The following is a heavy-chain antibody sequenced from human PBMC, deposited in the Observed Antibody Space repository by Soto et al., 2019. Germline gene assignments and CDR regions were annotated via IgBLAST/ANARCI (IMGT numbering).Heavy chain of an antibody. CDR1: GGSISSYY. D-gene: IGHD5-18*01. J-gene: IGHJ4*02. V-gene: IGHV4-59*01. CDR2: IYYSGST. CDR3: ARDSGYSYGYGYFDY. Sequence: PSETLSLTCTVSGGSISSYYWSWIRQPPGKGLEWIGYIYYSGSTNYNPSLKSRVTISVDTSKNQFSLKLSSVTAADTAVYYCARDSGYSYGYGYFDYWGQGTLVTVSS.